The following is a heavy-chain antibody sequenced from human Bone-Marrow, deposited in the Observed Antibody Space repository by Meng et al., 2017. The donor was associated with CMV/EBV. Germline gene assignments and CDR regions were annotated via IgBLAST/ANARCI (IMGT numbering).Heavy chain of an antibody. D-gene: IGHD3-10*01. CDR3: VRLSGPSLNF. J-gene: IGHJ4*02. Sequence: LTCTFSGFSLSTSGVGVTWIRQPPGKAMEWLTLIYWDDDRRYSPALQSRLTITKDTSKNQVVLTMTNMDPVDTATYYYVRLSGPSLNFWGQGTLVTVSS. V-gene: IGHV2-5*02. CDR2: IYWDDDR. CDR1: GFSLSTSGVG.